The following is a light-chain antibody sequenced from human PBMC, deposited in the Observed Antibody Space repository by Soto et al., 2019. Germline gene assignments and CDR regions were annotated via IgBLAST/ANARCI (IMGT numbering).Light chain of an antibody. CDR3: QQYDSSPMT. Sequence: EIVLTQSPGTLSLSPGERATLSCRASQSVSSSYLAWYQQKPGQAPRLLIYGASSRATGIPDRFSGSGSGTEFTLTISRLEPEDFAVYYWQQYDSSPMTFGQGTKVEIK. CDR2: GAS. CDR1: QSVSSSY. J-gene: IGKJ1*01. V-gene: IGKV3-20*01.